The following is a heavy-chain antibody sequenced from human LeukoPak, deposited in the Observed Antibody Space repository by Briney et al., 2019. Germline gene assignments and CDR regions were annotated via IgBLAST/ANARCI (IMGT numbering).Heavy chain of an antibody. D-gene: IGHD6-19*01. Sequence: SETLTLTCTVSGGSISSSSYYWGWIRQPPGKGLEWIGSIYYSGSTYYNPSLKSRVTISVDTSKNQFSLKLSSVTAADTAVYYCARDDSSGWYSWGQGTLVTVSS. CDR3: ARDDSSGWYS. CDR1: GGSISSSSYY. V-gene: IGHV4-39*07. J-gene: IGHJ4*02. CDR2: IYYSGST.